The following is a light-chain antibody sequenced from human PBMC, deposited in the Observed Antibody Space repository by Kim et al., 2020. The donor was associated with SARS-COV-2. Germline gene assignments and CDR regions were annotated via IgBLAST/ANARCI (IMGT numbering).Light chain of an antibody. CDR3: AAWDDSLNGWV. CDR1: SSNIGSNT. CDR2: SHN. Sequence: ELTQPPSASGIPGQRVTISCSGRSSNIGSNTVNWYQHLPGTAPKLLIYSHNQRPSGVPDRFSASKSGTSASLAISGLQSEDESDYYCAAWDDSLNGWVFGGGTQLTVL. J-gene: IGLJ3*02. V-gene: IGLV1-44*01.